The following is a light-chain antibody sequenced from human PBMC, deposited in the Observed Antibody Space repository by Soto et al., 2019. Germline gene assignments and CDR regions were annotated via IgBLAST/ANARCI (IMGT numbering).Light chain of an antibody. J-gene: IGLJ7*01. V-gene: IGLV2-23*01. CDR3: CSYAGSSSWV. CDR2: EGS. CDR1: SSDIGSYNL. Sequence: QSALTQPASVSGSPGQSITISCTGTSSDIGSYNLVSWYQQHPGKAPKFMIYEGSKRPSGVSNRFSGSKSGNTASLTISGLQAEDEAYYYCCSYAGSSSWVFGGGTQLTVL.